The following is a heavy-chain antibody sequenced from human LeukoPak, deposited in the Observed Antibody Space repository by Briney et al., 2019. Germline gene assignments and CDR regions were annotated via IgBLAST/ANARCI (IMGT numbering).Heavy chain of an antibody. CDR3: ARAGSYRGYFDY. CDR2: IYYTGST. CDR1: GGSISSYY. J-gene: IGHJ4*02. Sequence: SETLSLTCTVSGGSISSYYWSWLRQPPGKGLEWIGYIYYTGSTNNTSLKSRVTISLDTSKNQFSLKLSSVTAADTAVYYCARAGSYRGYFDYWGQGTLVTVSS. D-gene: IGHD1-26*01. V-gene: IGHV4-59*01.